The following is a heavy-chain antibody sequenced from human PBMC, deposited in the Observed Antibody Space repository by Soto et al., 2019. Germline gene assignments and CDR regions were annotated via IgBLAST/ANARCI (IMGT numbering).Heavy chain of an antibody. CDR3: ARDGDGFNYPGPLGYFDL. CDR2: IGTAGDT. Sequence: PGGSLRLSCAASGFTFSNYDMHWVRQATGKGLEWVSGIGTAGDTYYPDSVKGRFTVSRENAKNSLYLQMNSLRAEDTAVYYCARDGDGFNYPGPLGYFDLWGRGALVTVSS. V-gene: IGHV3-13*01. J-gene: IGHJ2*01. CDR1: GFTFSNYD. D-gene: IGHD5-12*01.